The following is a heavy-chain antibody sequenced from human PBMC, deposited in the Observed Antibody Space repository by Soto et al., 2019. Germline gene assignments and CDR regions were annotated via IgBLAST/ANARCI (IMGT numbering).Heavy chain of an antibody. Sequence: QLQLQESGPGLVKPSETLSLTCIVSGGSISSSNYYWAWVRQPPGKGLEWIGNIYYDGNTYYHPSFRSRLSVSVDTSKKQFSLKLGSLTAADTAIYYWASLHVPGNFDYWGQGTLVTVSS. J-gene: IGHJ4*02. D-gene: IGHD3-16*01. V-gene: IGHV4-39*01. CDR1: GGSISSSNYY. CDR3: ASLHVPGNFDY. CDR2: IYYDGNT.